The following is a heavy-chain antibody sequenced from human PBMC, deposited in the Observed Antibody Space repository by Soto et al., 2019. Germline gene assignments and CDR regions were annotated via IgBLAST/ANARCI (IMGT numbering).Heavy chain of an antibody. Sequence: ASVKVSCKASGYTFTSYAMHWVRQAPGQRLEWMRWINAGNGNTKYSQKFQGRVTITRDTSASTAYMELSSLRSEDTAVYYCARGASHLTWYFDLWGRGTLVTVSS. CDR3: ARGASHLTWYFDL. D-gene: IGHD3-16*01. CDR2: INAGNGNT. CDR1: GYTFTSYA. V-gene: IGHV1-3*01. J-gene: IGHJ2*01.